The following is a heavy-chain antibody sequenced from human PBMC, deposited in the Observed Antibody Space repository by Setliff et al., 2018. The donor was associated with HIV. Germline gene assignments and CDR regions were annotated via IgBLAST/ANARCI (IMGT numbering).Heavy chain of an antibody. J-gene: IGHJ4*02. Sequence: SETLSLTCAVYGGSLSGHYWSWIRQPPGQGLEWIGETSHSRKTNYNPSLKSRVTISVDTSKNQFSLKLTSVTAADTAVYYCVTSSSWSSRLNFWGPGMLVTVSS. CDR1: GGSLSGHY. V-gene: IGHV4-34*01. D-gene: IGHD2-2*01. CDR3: VTSSSWSSRLNF. CDR2: TSHSRKT.